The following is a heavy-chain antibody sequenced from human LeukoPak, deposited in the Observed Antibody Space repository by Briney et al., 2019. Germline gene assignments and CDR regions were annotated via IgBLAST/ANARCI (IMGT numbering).Heavy chain of an antibody. V-gene: IGHV4-39*07. D-gene: IGHD6-13*01. J-gene: IGHJ4*02. CDR2: MYYSGST. CDR1: GGSISSSSYY. CDR3: ARAYSWSNFDY. Sequence: PSETLSLTCTVSGGSISSSSYYWGWIRQPPGKGLEWIGSMYYSGSTYYNPSLKSRVTISVDTSKNQFSLNLSSVTAADTAVYYCARAYSWSNFDYWGQGTLVTVSS.